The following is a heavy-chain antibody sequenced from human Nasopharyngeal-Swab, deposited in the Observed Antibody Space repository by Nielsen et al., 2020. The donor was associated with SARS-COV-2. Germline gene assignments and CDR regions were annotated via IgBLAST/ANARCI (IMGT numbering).Heavy chain of an antibody. J-gene: IGHJ4*02. CDR2: ISSSGSTI. CDR1: GFTFRSYE. D-gene: IGHD1-26*01. V-gene: IGHV3-48*03. Sequence: GESLKISCAASGFTFRSYEMNWVRQAPGKGLEWVSYISSSGSTIYYGDSVKGRFTISRDNAKKSLYLQMNSLRAEDTAVYYCARGRARIVGATDFDYWGQGTLVTVSS. CDR3: ARGRARIVGATDFDY.